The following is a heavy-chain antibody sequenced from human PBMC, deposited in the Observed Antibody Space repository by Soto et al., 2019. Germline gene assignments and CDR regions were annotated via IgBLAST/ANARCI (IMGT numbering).Heavy chain of an antibody. CDR3: AREYSSSGVYYYYGMDV. Sequence: PSQTLSLTCAISGDSVSSNSAALNWIRQSPSRGLEWLGRTYYRSKWYNDYAVSVKSRITINPDTSKNQFSLQLNSVTPEDTAVYYCAREYSSSGVYYYYGMDVWGQGTTVTVSS. V-gene: IGHV6-1*01. D-gene: IGHD6-13*01. CDR2: TYYRSKWYN. J-gene: IGHJ6*02. CDR1: GDSVSSNSAA.